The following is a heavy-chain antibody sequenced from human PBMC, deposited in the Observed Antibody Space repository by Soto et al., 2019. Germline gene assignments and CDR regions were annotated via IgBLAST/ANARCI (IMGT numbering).Heavy chain of an antibody. CDR2: INTYNGNT. D-gene: IGHD4-17*01. CDR1: GYTFTNYG. CDR3: GRDVWTTHGTAGDFHY. V-gene: IGHV1-18*01. J-gene: IGHJ4*02. Sequence: ASVKVSCKASGYTFTNYGISWVRQAPGQGLEWMGWINTYNGNTNHAQKLQGRVTMTTDTSTSTAYMELRSLRSDDTAVYYCGRDVWTTHGTAGDFHYWGQGTLVTVSS.